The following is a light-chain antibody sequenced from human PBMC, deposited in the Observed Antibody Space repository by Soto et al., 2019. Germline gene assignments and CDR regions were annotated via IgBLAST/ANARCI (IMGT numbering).Light chain of an antibody. J-gene: IGKJ1*01. CDR2: WAS. V-gene: IGKV4-1*01. Sequence: DFLLTQPPDSLPVSLGERATINRKPSQNVLYSSNNKNYLAWYQQKLGQPPELLIRWASSRESGVPDRFSGSGSGTDFTLTISSLQAEDVAVYYCQQYYSPPWTFGQGTKVDIK. CDR3: QQYYSPPWT. CDR1: QNVLYSSNNKNY.